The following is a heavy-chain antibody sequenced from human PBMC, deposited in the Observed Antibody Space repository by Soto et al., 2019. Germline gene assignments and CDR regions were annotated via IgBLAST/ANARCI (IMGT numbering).Heavy chain of an antibody. CDR3: ARHKTGFRDGYNFFSSTIDY. V-gene: IGHV5-51*01. Sequence: GESLKISCKGSGYSFTSYWIGWVRQMPGKGLEWMGIIYPGDSDTRYSPSFQGQVTISADKSISTAYLQWSSLKASDTAMYYCARHKTGFRDGYNFFSSTIDYWGQGTLVTVS. CDR2: IYPGDSDT. CDR1: GYSFTSYW. D-gene: IGHD5-12*01. J-gene: IGHJ4*02.